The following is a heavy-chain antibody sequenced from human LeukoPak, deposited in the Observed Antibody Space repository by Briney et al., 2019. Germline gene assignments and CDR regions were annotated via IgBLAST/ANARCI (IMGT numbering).Heavy chain of an antibody. CDR2: ISSSSSYI. D-gene: IGHD2-2*02. V-gene: IGHV3-21*01. J-gene: IGHJ6*02. CDR1: GFTFSSYS. Sequence: GGSLRLSCAASGFTFSSYSMNWVRQAPGKGLEWVSSISSSSSYIYYADSVKGRFTISRDNAKNSLYLQKNSLRAEDTAVYYCARPLYASYYYGMDVWGQGTTVTVSS. CDR3: ARPLYASYYYGMDV.